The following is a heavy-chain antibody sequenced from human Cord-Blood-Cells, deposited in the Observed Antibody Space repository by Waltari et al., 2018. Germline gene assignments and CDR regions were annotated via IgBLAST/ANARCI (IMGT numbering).Heavy chain of an antibody. D-gene: IGHD6-6*01. CDR2: IIPILGIA. CDR3: ARADIAARYFDY. CDR1: GGTFSSYA. Sequence: QVQLVQSGAEVKKPGSSVKVSCKASGGTFSSYAISWVRQAPGQGLEWMGRIIPILGIANYAQKCQGRVTITADKSTSTAYMELSSLRSEDTAVYYCARADIAARYFDYWGQGTLVTVSS. V-gene: IGHV1-69*09. J-gene: IGHJ4*02.